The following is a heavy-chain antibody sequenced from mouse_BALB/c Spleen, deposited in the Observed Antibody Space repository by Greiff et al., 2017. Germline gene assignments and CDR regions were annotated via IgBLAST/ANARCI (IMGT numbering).Heavy chain of an antibody. CDR2: ISTYYGDA. J-gene: IGHJ3*01. CDR3: AREYDNWFAY. CDR1: GYTFTDYA. D-gene: IGHD2-3*01. Sequence: QVQLQQSGAELVRPGVSVKISCKGSGYTFTDYAMHWVKQSHAKSLEWIGVISTYYGDASYNQKFKGKATMTVDKSSSTAYMELARLTSEDSAIYYCAREYDNWFAYWGQGTLVTVSA. V-gene: IGHV1S137*01.